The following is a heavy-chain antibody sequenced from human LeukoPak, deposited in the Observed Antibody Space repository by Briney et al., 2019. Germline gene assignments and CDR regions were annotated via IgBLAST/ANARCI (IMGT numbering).Heavy chain of an antibody. CDR2: IGTAGDT. D-gene: IGHD6-19*01. J-gene: IGHJ4*02. CDR1: GFTLSSYG. V-gene: IGHV3-13*01. CDR3: ARVKSDSSGWNPVLD. Sequence: PGGSLRLSCAASGFTLSSYGMDWVRQATGKSLEWVSGIGTAGDTHYADSVKGRFTISTENAKTSVFLQMNSLRGGDTAISYFARVKSDSSGWNPVLDWGQGTLVTVSS.